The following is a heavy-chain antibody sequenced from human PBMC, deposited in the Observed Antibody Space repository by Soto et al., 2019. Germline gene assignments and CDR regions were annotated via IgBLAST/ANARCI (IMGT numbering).Heavy chain of an antibody. CDR3: ASSGTPIAVAGTFYY. D-gene: IGHD6-19*01. J-gene: IGHJ4*02. CDR2: IYHSGST. CDR1: SGSISSSNW. Sequence: PSETLSLTCAVSSGSISSSNWWSWVRQPPGKGLEWIGEIYHSGSTNYNPSLKSRVTISVDKSKNQFSLKLSSVTAADTAVYYCASSGTPIAVAGTFYYWGQGTLVTVSS. V-gene: IGHV4-4*02.